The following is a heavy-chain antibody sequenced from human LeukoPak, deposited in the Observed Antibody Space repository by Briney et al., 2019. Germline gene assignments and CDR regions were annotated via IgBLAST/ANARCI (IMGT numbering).Heavy chain of an antibody. CDR1: GFTFSNYW. D-gene: IGHD3-3*01. J-gene: IGHJ4*02. CDR3: ARHVRIFGMVSYFDY. CDR2: IKQDGTEK. Sequence: HAGGSLRLSCTASGFTFSNYWMNWVRQAPGKGLEWVANIKQDGTEKYYVDSVKGRFTISRDNAENSLNLQMNSLRAEDTAVYYCARHVRIFGMVSYFDYWGQGTLVTVSP. V-gene: IGHV3-7*05.